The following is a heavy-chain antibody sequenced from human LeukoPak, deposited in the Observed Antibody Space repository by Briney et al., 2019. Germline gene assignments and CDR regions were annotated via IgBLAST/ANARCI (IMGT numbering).Heavy chain of an antibody. CDR1: GGSISSYY. D-gene: IGHD5-12*01. CDR2: IYYSGST. V-gene: IGHV4-59*08. Sequence: SETPSLTCTVSGGSISSYYWSWIRQPPGKGLEWIGYIYYSGSTNYNPSLKSRVTISVDTSKNQFSLKLSSVTAADTAVYYCARLGSGYDSVDAFDIWGQGTMVTVSS. J-gene: IGHJ3*02. CDR3: ARLGSGYDSVDAFDI.